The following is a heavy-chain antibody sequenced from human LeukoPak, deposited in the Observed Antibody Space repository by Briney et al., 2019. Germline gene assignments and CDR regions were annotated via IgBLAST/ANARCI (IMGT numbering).Heavy chain of an antibody. J-gene: IGHJ5*02. CDR3: ARDRGYSSRWLAWFDP. CDR2: ISAYNGNT. CDR1: GYSFTSYG. Sequence: GASVKVSCKASGYSFTSYGISWVRQAPGQGLEWMGWISAYNGNTNYAQNPQGRVTMSTDTSTTTAYMELRSLRPDDTAVYYCARDRGYSSRWLAWFDPWGQGTLVTVSS. V-gene: IGHV1-18*04. D-gene: IGHD6-13*01.